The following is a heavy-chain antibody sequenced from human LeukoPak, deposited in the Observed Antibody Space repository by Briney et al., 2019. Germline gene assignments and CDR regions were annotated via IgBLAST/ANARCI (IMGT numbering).Heavy chain of an antibody. CDR2: IYTRGST. D-gene: IGHD3-22*01. V-gene: IGHV4-4*07. CDR3: AGEGHYYDSSGYYYGGEDY. J-gene: IGHJ4*02. Sequence: PSETLSLTCTVSGGSITSYYWSRIRQPAGKGLEWIGRIYTRGSTNYNPSLKSRVTMSVDTSKNQFSLQLSSVTAADTAVYYCAGEGHYYDSSGYYYGGEDYWGQGTLVTVSS. CDR1: GGSITSYY.